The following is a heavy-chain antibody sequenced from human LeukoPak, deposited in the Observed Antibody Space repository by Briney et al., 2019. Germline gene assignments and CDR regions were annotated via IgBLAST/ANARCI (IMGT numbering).Heavy chain of an antibody. J-gene: IGHJ4*02. CDR3: ARDVVGALDY. D-gene: IGHD1-26*01. V-gene: IGHV3-7*01. CDR1: GFTFSNYW. Sequence: GGSLRLSCAASGFTFSNYWMSWVRQAPGKGLEWVASIRPDGGERNYVDSVKGRFTISRDNGKNSLYLQMHSLRAEYTAVYYCARDVVGALDYWGQGTLVTVSS. CDR2: IRPDGGER.